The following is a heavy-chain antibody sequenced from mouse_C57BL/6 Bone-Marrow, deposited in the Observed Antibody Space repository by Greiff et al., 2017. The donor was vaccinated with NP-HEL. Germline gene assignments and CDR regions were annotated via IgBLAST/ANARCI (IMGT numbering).Heavy chain of an antibody. CDR1: GYTFTDYN. D-gene: IGHD2-1*01. J-gene: IGHJ1*03. V-gene: IGHV1-18*01. Sequence: EVKLVESGPELVKPGASVKIPCKASGYTFTDYNMDWVKQSHGKSLEWIGDINPNNGGTIYNQKFKGKATLTVDKSSSTAYMELRSLTSEDTAVYYCARRKDGNYGWYFDVWGTGTTVTVSS. CDR2: INPNNGGT. CDR3: ARRKDGNYGWYFDV.